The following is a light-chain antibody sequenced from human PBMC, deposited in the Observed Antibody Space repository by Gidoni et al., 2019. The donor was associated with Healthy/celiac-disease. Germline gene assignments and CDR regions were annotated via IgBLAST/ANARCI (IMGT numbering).Light chain of an antibody. CDR2: WAS. Sequence: DIVMTQSPASLAVSLGERATINCKSSQSVLYSSNNKNYLAWYQQKPGQPPKLLIYWASTRESGVPDRCSGSGSGTDFILTISSLQAEDVAVYYCQQYYSTPPAFXGXTKVEIK. V-gene: IGKV4-1*01. CDR1: QSVLYSSNNKNY. J-gene: IGKJ4*01. CDR3: QQYYSTPPA.